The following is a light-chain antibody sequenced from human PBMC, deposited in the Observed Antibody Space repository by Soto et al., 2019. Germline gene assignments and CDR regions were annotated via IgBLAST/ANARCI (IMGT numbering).Light chain of an antibody. V-gene: IGLV4-69*01. CDR3: QTWGTGGVV. J-gene: IGLJ2*01. CDR2: LNSDGSH. CDR1: SGHNSYA. Sequence: QSVLTQSPSASASLGASVKLTCTLSSGHNSYAIAWHQQQPEKGPRFMMKLNSDGSHRKGDGIPDRFSGSSSGAERYLTISSLQSEDEADYYCQTWGTGGVVFGGGTKLTVL.